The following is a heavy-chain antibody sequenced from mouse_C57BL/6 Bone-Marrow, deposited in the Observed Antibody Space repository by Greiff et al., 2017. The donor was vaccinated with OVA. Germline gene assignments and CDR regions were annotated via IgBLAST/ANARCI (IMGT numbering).Heavy chain of an antibody. V-gene: IGHV7-1*01. CDR2: SRNKANDYTT. D-gene: IGHD2-14*01. CDR1: GFTFSDFY. Sequence: EVMLVESGGGLVQSGRSLRLSCATSGFTFSDFYMEWVRHAPGTGLEWIAASRNKANDYTTEYSASVKGRFIVSRDTSQSSLYLQMNALRAEDTAIYYCARVAYDEAYYYAMDYWGQGTSVTVSS. CDR3: ARVAYDEAYYYAMDY. J-gene: IGHJ4*01.